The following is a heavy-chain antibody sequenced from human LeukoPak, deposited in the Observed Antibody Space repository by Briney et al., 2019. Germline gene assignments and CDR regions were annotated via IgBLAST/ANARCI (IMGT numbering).Heavy chain of an antibody. CDR3: ARHILWGQCFDY. V-gene: IGHV4-39*01. J-gene: IGHJ4*02. CDR1: GGSISSSSYY. D-gene: IGHD3-16*01. Sequence: PSETLSLTCTVSGGSISSSSYYWGWIRQPPGKGLEWIGSIYYSGSTYYNPSLKSRVTISVDTSKNQFSLKLSSVTAADTAVYYCARHILWGQCFDYWGQGTLVTVSS. CDR2: IYYSGST.